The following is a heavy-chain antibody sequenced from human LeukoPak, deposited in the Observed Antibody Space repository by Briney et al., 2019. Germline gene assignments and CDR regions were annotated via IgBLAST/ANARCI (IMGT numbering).Heavy chain of an antibody. CDR1: GFTFSSYG. D-gene: IGHD6-13*01. J-gene: IGHJ3*02. CDR3: ARALYASSSWHTFDI. V-gene: IGHV3-20*04. CDR2: INWNGANT. Sequence: GGSLRLSCAASGFTFSSYGMTWVRQAPGKGPEWVSVINWNGANTGYADSVKGRFTISRDNAKNSLHLQMNSLRAEDTAFYYCARALYASSSWHTFDIWGQGTMVTVSS.